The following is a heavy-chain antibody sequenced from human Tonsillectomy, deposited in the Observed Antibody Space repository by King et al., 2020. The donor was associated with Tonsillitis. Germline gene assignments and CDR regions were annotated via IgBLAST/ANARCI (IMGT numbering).Heavy chain of an antibody. Sequence: VTLKESGPALVKPTQTLTLTCTFSGFSLSTSGMSVYWIRQPPGKALEWVALIDWEDDKYYNTYLKTRLTISKDTSKNQVVLTMTNMNPVDTATYYCARSPAYTYGVDYWGQGTLVTVSS. J-gene: IGHJ4*02. D-gene: IGHD5-18*01. CDR1: GFSLSTSGMS. CDR3: ARSPAYTYGVDY. CDR2: IDWEDDK. V-gene: IGHV2-70*01.